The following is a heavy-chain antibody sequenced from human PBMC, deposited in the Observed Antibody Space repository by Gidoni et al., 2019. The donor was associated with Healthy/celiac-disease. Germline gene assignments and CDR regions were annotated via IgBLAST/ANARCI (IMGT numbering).Heavy chain of an antibody. CDR1: GGSISSGGYS. J-gene: IGHJ4*02. CDR3: ARGTVMSYYDSSGSFFDY. Sequence: QLQLQESGSGLVKPSQTLSLTCAVSGGSISSGGYSWSWIRQPPGKGLEWIWYIYHSGSTYYNPSLKSRVTISVDRSKNQFSLKLSSVTAAYTAVYYCARGTVMSYYDSSGSFFDYWGQGTLVTVSS. CDR2: IYHSGST. D-gene: IGHD3-22*01. V-gene: IGHV4-30-2*01.